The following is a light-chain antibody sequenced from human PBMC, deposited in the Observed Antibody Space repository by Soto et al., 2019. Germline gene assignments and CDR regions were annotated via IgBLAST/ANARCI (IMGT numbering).Light chain of an antibody. J-gene: IGKJ2*01. V-gene: IGKV3-20*01. Sequence: EIVLTQSPGTMSLSPGERGTLSCRASQRVSSSYLAWYQQTPGQAPRLLIYGASSRATGITDRFSGSGTGTDITLTISRLEPEDFAVYFCQRYGSSPPFTFGQGTKVAIK. CDR2: GAS. CDR3: QRYGSSPPFT. CDR1: QRVSSSY.